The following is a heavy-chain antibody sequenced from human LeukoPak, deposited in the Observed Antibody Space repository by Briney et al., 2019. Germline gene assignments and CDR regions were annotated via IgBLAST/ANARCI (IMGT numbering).Heavy chain of an antibody. J-gene: IGHJ4*02. Sequence: GRSLRLSCTASGLTFSSYGMHWARQAPGKGLEWVALIWYDGSNKYYADSVKGRFTISRDNSKDTLYLQMKSLRAEDTAVYYCARDYGSGIDCWGQGTLVTVSS. CDR1: GLTFSSYG. CDR2: IWYDGSNK. D-gene: IGHD3-10*01. V-gene: IGHV3-33*01. CDR3: ARDYGSGIDC.